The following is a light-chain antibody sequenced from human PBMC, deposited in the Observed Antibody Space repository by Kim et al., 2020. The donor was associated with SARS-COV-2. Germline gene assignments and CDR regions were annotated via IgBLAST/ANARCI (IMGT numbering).Light chain of an antibody. CDR2: QDS. CDR1: RVGDKY. CDR3: QAWDSSTYV. Sequence: VSPGQTASITCSGDRVGDKYACWYQQKPGQSPVLVIYQDSKRPSGIPERFSGSNSGNTATLTISGTQAMDEADYYCQAWDSSTYVFGTGTKVTVL. J-gene: IGLJ1*01. V-gene: IGLV3-1*01.